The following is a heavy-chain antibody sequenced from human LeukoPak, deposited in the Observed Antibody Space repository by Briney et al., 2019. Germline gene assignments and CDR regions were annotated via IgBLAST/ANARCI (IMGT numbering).Heavy chain of an antibody. D-gene: IGHD5-18*01. V-gene: IGHV4-34*01. Sequence: SXTLSLTCAVYGGSFSDHYWNWIRQPPGKGLEWIGEINHSGTTNYNASLKRRVTISVDTSKNHFSLKLNSMTAADTAVYYCARKASHFSYGLRAIDYWGQGNLVTVSS. CDR1: GGSFSDHY. CDR2: INHSGTT. CDR3: ARKASHFSYGLRAIDY. J-gene: IGHJ4*02.